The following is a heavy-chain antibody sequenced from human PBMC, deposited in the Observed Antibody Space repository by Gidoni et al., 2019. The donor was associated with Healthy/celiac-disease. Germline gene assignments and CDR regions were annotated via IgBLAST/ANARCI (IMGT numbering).Heavy chain of an antibody. CDR3: ARLGDFWSGYNDY. J-gene: IGHJ4*02. CDR2: IYYSGST. D-gene: IGHD3-3*01. V-gene: IGHV4-39*01. Sequence: QLQLQESCPGLVKPSETLSLTCTVSVGSISSSSYYWGWIRQPPGKGLEVIGSIYYSGSTYYNPSLKSRVTISVDTSKNQFSLKLSSVTAADTAVYYCARLGDFWSGYNDYWGQGTLVTVSS. CDR1: VGSISSSSYY.